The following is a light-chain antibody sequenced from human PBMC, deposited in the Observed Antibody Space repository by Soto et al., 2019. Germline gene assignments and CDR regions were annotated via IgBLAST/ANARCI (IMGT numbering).Light chain of an antibody. CDR2: DAS. CDR3: QQRSNWPL. CDR1: QSVSSY. Sequence: EIVLTQSLATLSLSPGERATLSCRASQSVSSYLAWYQQKPGQAPRLLIYDASNRATGIPARFSGSGSGTDFTLTISSLEPEDFAVYYCQQRSNWPLFGQGTKLEIK. V-gene: IGKV3-11*01. J-gene: IGKJ2*01.